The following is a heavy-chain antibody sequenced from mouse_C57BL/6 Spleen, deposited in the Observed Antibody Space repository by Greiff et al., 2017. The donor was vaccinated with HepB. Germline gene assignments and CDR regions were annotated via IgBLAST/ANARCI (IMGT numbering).Heavy chain of an antibody. V-gene: IGHV1-26*01. J-gene: IGHJ3*01. CDR2: INPNNGGT. D-gene: IGHD1-1*01. CDR1: GYTFTDYY. Sequence: VQLQQSGPELVKPGASVKISCKASGYTFTDYYMNWVKQSHGKSLEWIGDINPNNGGTSYNQKFKGKATLTVDKSSSTAYMELRSLTSEDSAVYYCARGITTVVGRAWFAYWGQGTLVTVSA. CDR3: ARGITTVVGRAWFAY.